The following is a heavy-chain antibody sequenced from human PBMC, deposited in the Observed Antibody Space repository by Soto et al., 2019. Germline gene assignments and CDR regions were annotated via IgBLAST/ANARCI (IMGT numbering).Heavy chain of an antibody. CDR1: GGTFSSYT. D-gene: IGHD2-21*02. J-gene: IGHJ2*01. CDR3: ARDRTVTANWYFDL. Sequence: QVQLVQSGAEVKKPGSSVKVSCKASGGTFSSYTISWVRQAPGQGLEWMGRIIPILGIANYAQKFQGRVTITADKSTSTAYMELSSLRSEDTAVYYCARDRTVTANWYFDLWGRGTLVTVSS. V-gene: IGHV1-69*08. CDR2: IIPILGIA.